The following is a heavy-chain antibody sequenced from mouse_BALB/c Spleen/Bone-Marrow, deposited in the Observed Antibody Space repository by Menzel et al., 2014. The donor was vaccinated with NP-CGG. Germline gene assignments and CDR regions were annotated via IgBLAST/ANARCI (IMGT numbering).Heavy chain of an antibody. J-gene: IGHJ2*01. D-gene: IGHD2-4*01. CDR1: GFNIKDTY. CDR2: IDPANGNT. Sequence: VQLQQPGAELVKPGASVKLSCTASGFNIKDTYMHWVKQRPEQGLEWIGRIDPANGNTKYDPKFQGKATITADTSSNTAYLHLSILTSEATAVYYCARYDYGVAFDYWGQGTTLTVSS. CDR3: ARYDYGVAFDY. V-gene: IGHV14-3*02.